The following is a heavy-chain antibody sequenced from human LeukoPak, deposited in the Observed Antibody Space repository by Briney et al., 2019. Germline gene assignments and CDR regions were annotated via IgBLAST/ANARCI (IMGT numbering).Heavy chain of an antibody. J-gene: IGHJ4*02. CDR1: GFTFSSYW. CDR3: ATTPGTYYYDSSGYSYFDY. CDR2: IKQDGREK. V-gene: IGHV3-7*01. Sequence: GGSLRLSCAAPGFTFSSYWMSWVRQAPGKGLEWVANIKQDGREKYYVESVKGRFTISRDNAKNSLYLQMNSLRAEDTAVYYCATTPGTYYYDSSGYSYFDYWGQGTLVTVSS. D-gene: IGHD3-22*01.